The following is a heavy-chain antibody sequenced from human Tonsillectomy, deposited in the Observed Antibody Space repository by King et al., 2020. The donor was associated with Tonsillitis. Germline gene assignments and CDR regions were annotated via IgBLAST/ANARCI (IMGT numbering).Heavy chain of an antibody. Sequence: VQLVESGGGLVQPGGSLRLSCAASGFTFANDWMCLVRQAPGKGLVWVANRQKDGSVKKYLGAVKGRFTISRDNAQNSLYLQMNSLGAEDTAVYFCATDPYSGSSDYWGQGTLVTVSS. V-gene: IGHV3-7*01. CDR2: RQKDGSVK. D-gene: IGHD1-26*01. CDR3: ATDPYSGSSDY. CDR1: GFTFANDW. J-gene: IGHJ4*02.